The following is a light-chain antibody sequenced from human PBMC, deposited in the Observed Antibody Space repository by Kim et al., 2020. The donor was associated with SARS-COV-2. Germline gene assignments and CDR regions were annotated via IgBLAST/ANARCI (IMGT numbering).Light chain of an antibody. CDR2: DAS. V-gene: IGKV1-12*01. J-gene: IGKJ2*01. Sequence: DIQMTQSPSSVSASVGDSVTITCRASQDINTWLAWYQQKPGEAPKLLIYDASILQSGVPLRFSGSGSGTEFTLAITSLQPDDFATYFCQAANTLPYTFGQGPKLEI. CDR1: QDINTW. CDR3: QAANTLPYT.